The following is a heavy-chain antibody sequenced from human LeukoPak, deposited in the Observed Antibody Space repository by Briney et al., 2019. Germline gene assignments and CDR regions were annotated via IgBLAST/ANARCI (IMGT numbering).Heavy chain of an antibody. CDR3: ARHGYYYDSSAPAGGEYYYYMDV. CDR2: IYYSGST. Sequence: SETLSLTCTVSGDSISSSSSYWGWIRQPPGKGLEWIGSIYYSGSTYYNPSLKSRVTISVDTSKNQFSLKLSSVTAADTAVYYCARHGYYYDSSAPAGGEYYYYMDVWGKGTTVTISS. J-gene: IGHJ6*03. D-gene: IGHD3-22*01. V-gene: IGHV4-39*01. CDR1: GDSISSSSSY.